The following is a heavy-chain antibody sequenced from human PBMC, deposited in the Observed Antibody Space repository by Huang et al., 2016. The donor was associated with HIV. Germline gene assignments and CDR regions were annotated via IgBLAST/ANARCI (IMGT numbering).Heavy chain of an antibody. CDR1: GDSLSGFF. D-gene: IGHD2-2*01. Sequence: QVRLDQWGAGLLKPSETLTLTCAVYGDSLSGFFWSWIRTSPGRGLEWIGEVTQSGRTNYNPSRKSRVTIAIDTSKMQFSLKLKSVTADDTSTYYCARGRGTSWSFFDTWGQGSFVTVSS. CDR3: ARGRGTSWSFFDT. V-gene: IGHV4-34*01. CDR2: VTQSGRT. J-gene: IGHJ5*02.